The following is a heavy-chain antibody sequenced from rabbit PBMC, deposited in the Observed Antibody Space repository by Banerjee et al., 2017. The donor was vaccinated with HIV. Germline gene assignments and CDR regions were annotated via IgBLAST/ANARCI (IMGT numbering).Heavy chain of an antibody. CDR2: IYAGSNEFT. V-gene: IGHV1S40*01. Sequence: QQLVESGGGLVKPGASLTLTCKVSGFSFSSGYDMCWVRQAPGKGLEWIACIYAGSNEFTYYATWAKGRFTISKTSSTTVTLQMTSLTAADTATYFCARDAGSGDYIDVYFDLWGQGPLVTDS. D-gene: IGHD8-1*01. J-gene: IGHJ4*01. CDR3: ARDAGSGDYIDVYFDL. CDR1: GFSFSSGYD.